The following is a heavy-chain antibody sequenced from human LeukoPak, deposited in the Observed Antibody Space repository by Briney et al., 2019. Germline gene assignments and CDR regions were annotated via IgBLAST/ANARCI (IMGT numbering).Heavy chain of an antibody. Sequence: SVKVSCKASGGTFSSYAISWVRQAPGQGLEWMGGIIPIVGTANYAQKSQGRVTITADESTSTAYMELSSLRSEDTAVYYCARDRDSSRYFDYWGQGTLVTVSS. D-gene: IGHD6-13*01. J-gene: IGHJ4*02. CDR2: IIPIVGTA. CDR1: GGTFSSYA. V-gene: IGHV1-69*13. CDR3: ARDRDSSRYFDY.